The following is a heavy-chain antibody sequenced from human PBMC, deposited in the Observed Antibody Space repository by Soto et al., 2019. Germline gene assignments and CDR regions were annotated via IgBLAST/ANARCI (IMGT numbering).Heavy chain of an antibody. J-gene: IGHJ4*02. CDR2: INPSGGST. D-gene: IGHD5-12*01. CDR1: GYTFTSYY. V-gene: IGHV1-46*01. Sequence: ASVKVSCKASGYTFTSYYMHWVRQAPGQGLEWMGIINPSGGSTSYAQKFQGRVTMTRDTSTSTVYMELSSLRSEDTAVYYCARGGRGYNYGNTYFDYWGQGTRVTVSS. CDR3: ARGGRGYNYGNTYFDY.